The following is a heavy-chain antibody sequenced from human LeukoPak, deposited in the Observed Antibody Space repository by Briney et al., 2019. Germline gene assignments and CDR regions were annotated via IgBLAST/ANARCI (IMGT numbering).Heavy chain of an antibody. CDR2: IYYSGST. Sequence: SETLSLTCTVSGGSISSYYWRWIRQPPGKGLEWIGYIYYSGSTNYNPSLKSRVTISVDTSKNQFSLKLSSVTAADTAVYYCARDAVAGYNDYWGQGTLVTVSS. CDR1: GGSISSYY. J-gene: IGHJ4*02. CDR3: ARDAVAGYNDY. D-gene: IGHD6-19*01. V-gene: IGHV4-59*01.